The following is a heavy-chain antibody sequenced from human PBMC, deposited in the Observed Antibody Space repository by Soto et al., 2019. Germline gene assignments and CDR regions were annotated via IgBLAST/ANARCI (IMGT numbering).Heavy chain of an antibody. CDR1: GFTFSSYG. Sequence: PGGSLRLSCAASGFTFSSYGMHWVRQAPGKGLEWVAVISYDGSNNYYADSVKGRFTISRDNSKNTLYLQMNSLRAEDTAVYYCAKDPAYSSGWYWGNNYYGMDVWGQGTTVTVSS. CDR3: AKDPAYSSGWYWGNNYYGMDV. CDR2: ISYDGSNN. V-gene: IGHV3-30*18. J-gene: IGHJ6*02. D-gene: IGHD6-19*01.